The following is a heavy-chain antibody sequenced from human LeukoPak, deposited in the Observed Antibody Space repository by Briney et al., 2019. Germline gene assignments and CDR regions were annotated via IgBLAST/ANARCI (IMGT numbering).Heavy chain of an antibody. CDR3: ADNPNVDTAKVDY. V-gene: IGHV3-30*02. CDR1: GFTFSSYG. D-gene: IGHD5-18*01. J-gene: IGHJ4*02. CDR2: IRYDGSNK. Sequence: GGSLRLSCAASGFTFSSYGMHWVRQAPGKGLEWVAFIRYDGSNKYYADSVKGRFTISRDNSKNTLYLQMNSLRAEDTAVYYCADNPNVDTAKVDYWGQGTLVTVSS.